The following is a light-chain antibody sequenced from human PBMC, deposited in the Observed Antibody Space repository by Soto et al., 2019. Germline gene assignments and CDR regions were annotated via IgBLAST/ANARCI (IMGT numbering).Light chain of an antibody. V-gene: IGKV3-20*01. Sequence: EIVLTQSPGTLSLSPGEGATLSCRASQSISSGYLAWYQQKPGQAPRLLIYGTSRRATGIPDRFSVSGSGTDFTLTISRLEPEDFAVYYCQEYDDSPPFTFGPGTKVDVK. CDR2: GTS. CDR1: QSISSGY. J-gene: IGKJ3*01. CDR3: QEYDDSPPFT.